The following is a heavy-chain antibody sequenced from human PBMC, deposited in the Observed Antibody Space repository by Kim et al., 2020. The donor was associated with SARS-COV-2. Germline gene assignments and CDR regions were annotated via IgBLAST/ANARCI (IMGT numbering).Heavy chain of an antibody. Sequence: ASVKVSCKASGYTFTSYAMHWVRQAPGQRLEWMGWINAGNGNTKYSQKFQGRVTITRDTSASTAYMELSSLRSEDTAVYYCARDVNFAAAGTPWYFDLWGRGTLVTVAS. CDR1: GYTFTSYA. V-gene: IGHV1-3*01. CDR3: ARDVNFAAAGTPWYFDL. CDR2: INAGNGNT. J-gene: IGHJ2*01. D-gene: IGHD6-13*01.